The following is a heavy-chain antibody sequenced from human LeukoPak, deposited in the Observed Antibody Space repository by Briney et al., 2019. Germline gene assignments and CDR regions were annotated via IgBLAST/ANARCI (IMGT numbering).Heavy chain of an antibody. CDR3: AREPMAVAEPHYYYGMDV. CDR1: GGSISSGGYS. V-gene: IGHV4-30-2*01. CDR2: IYHSGST. J-gene: IGHJ6*02. D-gene: IGHD6-19*01. Sequence: PSEALSLTCDVSGGSISSGGYSWSWIRQPPGKGLEWIGYIYHSGSTYYNPSLKSRVTISVDRSKNQFSLKLSSVTAADTAVYYCAREPMAVAEPHYYYGMDVWGQGTTVTVSS.